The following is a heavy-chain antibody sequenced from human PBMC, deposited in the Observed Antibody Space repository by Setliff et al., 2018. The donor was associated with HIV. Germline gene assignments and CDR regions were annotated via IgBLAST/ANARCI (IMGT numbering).Heavy chain of an antibody. CDR1: GGPISSHY. CDR3: ARSNWGRGNWFDP. CDR2: IFYSGTT. J-gene: IGHJ5*02. Sequence: SETLSLTCTVSGGPISSHYWSWIRQPPGKGLEWIGYIFYSGTTSYNPSLKSRVTISVDTSKNQFSLKLSSVTAADTAVYYCARSNWGRGNWFDPWGQGTLVTVSS. V-gene: IGHV4-59*11. D-gene: IGHD7-27*01.